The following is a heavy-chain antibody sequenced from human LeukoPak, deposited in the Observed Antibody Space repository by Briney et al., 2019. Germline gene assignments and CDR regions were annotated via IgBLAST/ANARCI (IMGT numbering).Heavy chain of an antibody. V-gene: IGHV3-7*01. D-gene: IGHD1-26*01. CDR3: ARGEISGYFVY. CDR1: GFTFSNYW. Sequence: QAGGSLRLSCADSGFTFSNYWMSWVRQAPGRGLEWVANIKEDGSMKQYVDSVRGRFTISRDNAKRSLYLQMSSLKAEDSAVYYCARGEISGYFVYWGHGTLVTVSS. J-gene: IGHJ4*01. CDR2: IKEDGSMK.